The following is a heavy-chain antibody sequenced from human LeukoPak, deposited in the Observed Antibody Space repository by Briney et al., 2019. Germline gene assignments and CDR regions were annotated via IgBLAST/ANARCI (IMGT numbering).Heavy chain of an antibody. D-gene: IGHD1-1*01. CDR3: ARDLNWETY. J-gene: IGHJ4*02. CDR1: GFTVSSNY. V-gene: IGHV3-66*01. Sequence: GGSLRLSCAASGFTVSSNYMSWVRQAPGKGLEWVSVVYSGGNTYYADSVKGRFTISRDNAKNSLYLQMSSLRAEDTAVYYCARDLNWETYWGQGTLVTVSS. CDR2: VYSGGNT.